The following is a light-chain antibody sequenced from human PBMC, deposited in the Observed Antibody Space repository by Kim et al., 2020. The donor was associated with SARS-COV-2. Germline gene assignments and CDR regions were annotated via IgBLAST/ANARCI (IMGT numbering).Light chain of an antibody. J-gene: IGKJ4*01. Sequence: ASAGDRVTITCRASQGISNHLAWYQQQPGKVPKLLIYAASTLQSGVPSRFSGSGSGTDFTLTISSLQPEDVATYYCQQYDRVPLTFGGGTKVEI. CDR2: AAS. CDR1: QGISNH. CDR3: QQYDRVPLT. V-gene: IGKV1-27*01.